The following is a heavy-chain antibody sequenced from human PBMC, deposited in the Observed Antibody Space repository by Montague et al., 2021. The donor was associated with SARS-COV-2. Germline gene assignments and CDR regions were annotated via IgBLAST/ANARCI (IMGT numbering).Heavy chain of an antibody. CDR3: AKDDDYTSSCHY. CDR1: GFRSTSNW. Sequence: SLRLSCAASGFRSTSNWMTWVRQAPGKGLEWVAHINQDGGEKNYADSVKGRFTISGDNAKNSIFLQMNDLRAEDSAIYYCAKDDDYTSSCHYWGQGTLVTVSS. J-gene: IGHJ4*02. CDR2: INQDGGEK. D-gene: IGHD6-13*01. V-gene: IGHV3-7*01.